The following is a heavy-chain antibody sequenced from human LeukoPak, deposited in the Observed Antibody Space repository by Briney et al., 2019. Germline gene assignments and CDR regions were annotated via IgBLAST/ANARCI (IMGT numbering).Heavy chain of an antibody. J-gene: IGHJ4*02. V-gene: IGHV3-9*01. CDR2: ISWNSGSI. CDR1: GFNFDDYA. Sequence: PGGSLRLSCAASGFNFDDYAMHWVRQAPGKGLEWVSGISWNSGSIGYADSVKGRFTISRDNAQNSLYLQMNSLRAEDTALYYCAKDSSAAGTSVDYWGQGTLVTVSS. CDR3: AKDSSAAGTSVDY. D-gene: IGHD6-13*01.